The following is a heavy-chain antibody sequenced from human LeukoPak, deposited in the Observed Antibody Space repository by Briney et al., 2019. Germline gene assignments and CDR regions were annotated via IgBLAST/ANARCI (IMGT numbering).Heavy chain of an antibody. CDR1: GFTFSSYG. D-gene: IGHD6-19*01. Sequence: GGSLRLSCAASGFTFSSYGTHWVRQAPGKGLEWVAVISYDGNNKYYADSVKGRFTISRDNSKNTLYLQMDNLRAEDTAVYYCAKYQRQWLPKGGFDYWGKGTLVTVSS. CDR2: ISYDGNNK. CDR3: AKYQRQWLPKGGFDY. V-gene: IGHV3-30*18. J-gene: IGHJ4*02.